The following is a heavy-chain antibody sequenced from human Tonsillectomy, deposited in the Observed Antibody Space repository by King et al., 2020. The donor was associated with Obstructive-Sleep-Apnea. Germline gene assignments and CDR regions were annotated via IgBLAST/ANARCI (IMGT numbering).Heavy chain of an antibody. CDR3: ARFGDDFWSGYYTPFDY. D-gene: IGHD3-3*01. J-gene: IGHJ4*02. Sequence: VQLQESGPGLVKPSETLSLTCTVSGGSISSYYWSWIRQPPGGGLEWIGYIFYSGSTHYNPSLKSRGTISVDTSKNQFSLKLSSVTAADTVVYYCARFGDDFWSGYYTPFDYWGQGTLVTVSS. V-gene: IGHV4-59*01. CDR1: GGSISSYY. CDR2: IFYSGST.